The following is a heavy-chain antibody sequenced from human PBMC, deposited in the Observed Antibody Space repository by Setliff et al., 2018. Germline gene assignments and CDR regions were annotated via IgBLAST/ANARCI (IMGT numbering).Heavy chain of an antibody. V-gene: IGHV3-7*03. CDR3: ASGHRYGYLFEY. Sequence: PGGSLRLSCSASGFIFNNFWMSWVRQAPGKGLEWVANIMQDGGAQYYLDSVKGRFTVSRDDSNNTLYLQMTSLRAEDTAVYYCASGHRYGYLFEYWGQGTLVTVSS. CDR1: GFIFNNFW. CDR2: IMQDGGAQ. D-gene: IGHD5-18*01. J-gene: IGHJ4*02.